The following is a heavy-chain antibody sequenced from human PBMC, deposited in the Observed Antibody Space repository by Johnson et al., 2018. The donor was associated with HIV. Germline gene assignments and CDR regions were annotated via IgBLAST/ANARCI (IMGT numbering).Heavy chain of an antibody. CDR2: ISYDGSNK. D-gene: IGHD6-13*01. CDR3: AKRRGVFYDAFDI. Sequence: QVQLVESGGGLVKPGGSLRLSCAASGFTFSSYAMHWVRQAPGKGLEWVAVISYDGSNKYYADSVKGRFTISRDNSQNTLYLQMNSLRAEDTAVYYCAKRRGVFYDAFDIWGQGTMVTVSS. V-gene: IGHV3-30-3*02. CDR1: GFTFSSYA. J-gene: IGHJ3*02.